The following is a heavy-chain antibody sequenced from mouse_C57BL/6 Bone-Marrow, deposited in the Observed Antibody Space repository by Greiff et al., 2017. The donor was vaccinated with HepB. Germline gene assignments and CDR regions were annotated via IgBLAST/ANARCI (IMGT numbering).Heavy chain of an antibody. CDR2: SRNKANDYTT. J-gene: IGHJ1*03. V-gene: IGHV7-1*01. CDR3: ARDGGTLRSYWYFDV. CDR1: GFTFSDFY. D-gene: IGHD1-1*01. Sequence: EVMLVESGGGLVQSGRSLRLSCATSGFTFSDFYMEWVRQAPGKGLEWIAASRNKANDYTTEYSASVKGRFIVSRDTSQSILYLQMNALRAEDTAIYYCARDGGTLRSYWYFDVWGTGTTVTVSS.